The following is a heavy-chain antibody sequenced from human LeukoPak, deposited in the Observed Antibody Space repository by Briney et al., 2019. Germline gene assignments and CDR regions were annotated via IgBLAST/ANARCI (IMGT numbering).Heavy chain of an antibody. J-gene: IGHJ4*02. CDR3: ARTSATYSGSYLSLYYFDY. Sequence: SETLSLTCAVYGGSFSGYYWSWIRQPPGKGLEWIGEINHSGSTNYNPSLKSRVTISVDTSKNQFSLKLSSVTAADTAVYYCARTSATYSGSYLSLYYFDYWGQGTLVTVSS. V-gene: IGHV4-34*01. CDR1: GGSFSGYY. CDR2: INHSGST. D-gene: IGHD1-26*01.